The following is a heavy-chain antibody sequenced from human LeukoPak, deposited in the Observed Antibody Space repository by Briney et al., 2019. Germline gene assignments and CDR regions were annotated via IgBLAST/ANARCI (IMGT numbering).Heavy chain of an antibody. CDR2: INPNSGGA. CDR1: GYTFTGYY. V-gene: IGHV1-2*02. J-gene: IGHJ3*02. Sequence: GASVKVSCKASGYTFTGYYMHWVRQAPGQGLEWMGWINPNSGGANYAQKFQGRVTMTRDTSISTAYMELSRLRSDDTAVYYCARVTMITDAFDIWGQGTMVTVSS. CDR3: ARVTMITDAFDI. D-gene: IGHD3-22*01.